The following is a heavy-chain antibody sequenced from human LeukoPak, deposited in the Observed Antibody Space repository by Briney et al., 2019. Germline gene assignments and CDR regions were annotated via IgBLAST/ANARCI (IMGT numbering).Heavy chain of an antibody. CDR1: GFTLSSYI. V-gene: IGHV3-21*01. Sequence: GGSLRLSCAASGFTLSSYIMNWVRQAPGKGLEWVSSISSSSTYIYYADSVKGRFTISRDNAKNSLYLQMNSLRAEDTAVYYCARDTTVDYWGQGTLVTVSS. D-gene: IGHD1-1*01. J-gene: IGHJ4*02. CDR2: ISSSSTYI. CDR3: ARDTTVDY.